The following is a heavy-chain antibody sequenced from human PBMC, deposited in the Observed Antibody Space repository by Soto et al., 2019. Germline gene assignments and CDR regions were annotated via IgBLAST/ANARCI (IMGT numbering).Heavy chain of an antibody. V-gene: IGHV4-59*01. CDR3: VRVYYDSSGYYYVDY. Sequence: SETLSLTCTVSGGSISSYYWSWIRQPPGKGLEWIGYIYYSGSTNYNPSLKSRATISVDTSKNQFSLKLSSVTAADTAVYYCVRVYYDSSGYYYVDYWGQGTLVTVSS. CDR1: GGSISSYY. J-gene: IGHJ4*02. D-gene: IGHD3-22*01. CDR2: IYYSGST.